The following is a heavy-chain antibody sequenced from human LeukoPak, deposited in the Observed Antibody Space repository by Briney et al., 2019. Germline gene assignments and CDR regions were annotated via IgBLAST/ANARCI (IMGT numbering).Heavy chain of an antibody. J-gene: IGHJ6*03. V-gene: IGHV4-59*12. CDR1: GGSTSSYY. D-gene: IGHD3-10*01. Sequence: SETLSLTFTVSGGSTSSYYWSWIRQPPGKELAGIGYIYYSGSTNYNPSLKSRVTISVDTSKNQFSLKLSSVTAADTAVYYCARLGITMVRGVRYYYYMDVWGKGTTVTVSS. CDR3: ARLGITMVRGVRYYYYMDV. CDR2: IYYSGST.